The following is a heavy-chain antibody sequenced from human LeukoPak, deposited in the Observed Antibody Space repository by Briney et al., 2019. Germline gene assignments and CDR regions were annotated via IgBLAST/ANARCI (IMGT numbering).Heavy chain of an antibody. J-gene: IGHJ4*02. CDR3: ARDLRGIVAPPR. D-gene: IGHD2-15*01. CDR1: GDSISSPKW. Sequence: PSETLSLTCAVSGDSISSPKWWSWVRQPLGKGLEWIGEVYHSGSANYNPSVKSRVTISVDKSKNQFSLKLTSATGADTAVYYCARDLRGIVAPPRWGQGTLVSVSS. CDR2: VYHSGSA. V-gene: IGHV4-4*02.